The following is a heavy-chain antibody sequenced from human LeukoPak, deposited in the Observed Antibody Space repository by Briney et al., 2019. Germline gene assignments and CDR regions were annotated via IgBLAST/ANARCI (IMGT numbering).Heavy chain of an antibody. CDR3: ARGGNIGYNYNAFDV. D-gene: IGHD3-22*01. Sequence: GGSLRLSCAASGFTFSTYEMNWVRQAPGKGLEWVSFISSSGITYYADSVKGRFTISRDNARNSLYLQMKSLRAEDTAVYYCARGGNIGYNYNAFDVWGQGTMVAVSS. CDR1: GFTFSTYE. J-gene: IGHJ3*01. CDR2: ISSSGIT. V-gene: IGHV3-48*03.